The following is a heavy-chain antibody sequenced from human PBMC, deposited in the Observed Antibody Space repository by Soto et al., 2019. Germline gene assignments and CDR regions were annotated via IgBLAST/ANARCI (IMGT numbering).Heavy chain of an antibody. Sequence: GASVKVSCKASGGTFSSYAISWVRQAPGQGLEWMGGIIPIFGTANYAQKFQGRVTITADKSTSTAYMELSSLRSEDTAVYYCARHDSYYDSSGYYLRYFDYWGQGTLVTVYS. CDR3: ARHDSYYDSSGYYLRYFDY. CDR2: IIPIFGTA. D-gene: IGHD3-22*01. CDR1: GGTFSSYA. V-gene: IGHV1-69*06. J-gene: IGHJ4*02.